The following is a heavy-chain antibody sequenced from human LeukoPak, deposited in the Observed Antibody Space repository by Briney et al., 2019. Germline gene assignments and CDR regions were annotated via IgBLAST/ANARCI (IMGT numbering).Heavy chain of an antibody. J-gene: IGHJ4*02. CDR2: ISNNGGYT. CDR1: EFTFSSSA. D-gene: IGHD2-15*01. Sequence: GGSLRLSCAASEFTFSSSAMSWVRQAPGKGLEWVSAISNNGGYTYYADSVQGRFTISRDNSKSTLCLQMNSLRAEDTAVYYCAKQLGYCSDGSCYFPYWGQGTLVTVST. CDR3: AKQLGYCSDGSCYFPY. V-gene: IGHV3-23*01.